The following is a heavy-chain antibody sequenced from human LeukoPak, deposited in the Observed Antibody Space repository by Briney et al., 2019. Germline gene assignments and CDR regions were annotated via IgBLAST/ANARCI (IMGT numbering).Heavy chain of an antibody. Sequence: GGSLRLSCAASGFTFSSYSMSWVRQAPGKGLEWVSYISSSSSTIYYADSVKGRFTISRDNAKNSLYLQMNSLRAEDTAVYYCARDPPHYYDSSGYRLDAFDIWGQGTMVTVSS. V-gene: IGHV3-48*01. D-gene: IGHD3-22*01. CDR2: ISSSSSTI. CDR3: ARDPPHYYDSSGYRLDAFDI. CDR1: GFTFSSYS. J-gene: IGHJ3*02.